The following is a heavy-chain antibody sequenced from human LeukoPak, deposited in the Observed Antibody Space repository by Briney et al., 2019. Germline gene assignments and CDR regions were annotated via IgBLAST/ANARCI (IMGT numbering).Heavy chain of an antibody. J-gene: IGHJ6*03. D-gene: IGHD3-10*01. CDR3: ARAPTMVRVHYYYKDV. Sequence: SETLSLTCTASGGSISSYYWSWIRQPPGKGLEWIGYIYYSGSTNYNPSLKSRVTISVDTSKTHFSLKLTSVTAADTAVYYCARAPTMVRVHYYYKDVWGIGTTVTVSS. CDR1: GGSISSYY. V-gene: IGHV4-59*01. CDR2: IYYSGST.